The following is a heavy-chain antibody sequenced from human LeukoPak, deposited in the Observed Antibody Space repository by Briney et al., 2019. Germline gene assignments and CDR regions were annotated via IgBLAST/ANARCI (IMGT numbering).Heavy chain of an antibody. Sequence: SETLSLTCTVSGYSISSGYYWGWIRQPPGKGLEWIGSIYHSGSTYYNPSLKSRVTISVDTSKNQFSLKLSSVTAADTAVYYCARCRYSSSWYPGYHYYGMDVWGQGTTVTVSS. CDR3: ARCRYSSSWYPGYHYYGMDV. J-gene: IGHJ6*02. CDR2: IYHSGST. D-gene: IGHD6-13*01. V-gene: IGHV4-38-2*02. CDR1: GYSISSGYY.